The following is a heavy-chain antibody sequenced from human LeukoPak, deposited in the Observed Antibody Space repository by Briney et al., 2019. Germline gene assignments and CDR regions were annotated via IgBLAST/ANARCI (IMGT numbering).Heavy chain of an antibody. J-gene: IGHJ4*02. CDR1: GGTFSSYA. CDR3: ARVPLLDEEDSSGWVY. CDR2: IIPILGIA. V-gene: IGHV1-69*04. D-gene: IGHD6-19*01. Sequence: ASVKVSRKASGGTFSSYAISWVRQAPGQGLEWMGRIIPILGIANYAQKFQGRVTITADKSTSTAYMELSSLRSEDTAVYYCARVPLLDEEDSSGWVYWGQGTLVTVSS.